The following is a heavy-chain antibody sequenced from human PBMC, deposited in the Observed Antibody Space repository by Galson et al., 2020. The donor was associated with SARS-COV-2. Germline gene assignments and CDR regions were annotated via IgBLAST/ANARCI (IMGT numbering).Heavy chain of an antibody. D-gene: IGHD3-3*01. Sequence: SETLSLTCAVYGGSFSGYYWSWIRQPPGKGLEWIGEINHSGSTNYNPSLKSRVTISVDTSKNQFSLKLSSVTAADTAVYYCARADWYYDFWSGPPPYGMDVWGQGPTVTVSS. V-gene: IGHV4-34*01. CDR2: INHSGST. J-gene: IGHJ6*02. CDR3: ARADWYYDFWSGPPPYGMDV. CDR1: GGSFSGYY.